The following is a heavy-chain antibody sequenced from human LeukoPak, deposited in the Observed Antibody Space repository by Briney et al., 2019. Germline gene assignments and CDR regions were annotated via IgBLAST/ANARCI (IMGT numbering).Heavy chain of an antibody. CDR3: ARDGHSSGSFDY. Sequence: GGSLRLSCAASELTFSGYWMNWVRQAPGKGLQWVGNIRQDGGQTHYLDSVKGRFTISRDNAKRSLYLQMNSLRPEDTAVYYCARDGHSSGSFDYWGQGTLVTVSS. CDR1: ELTFSGYW. J-gene: IGHJ4*02. CDR2: IRQDGGQT. D-gene: IGHD3-10*01. V-gene: IGHV3-7*01.